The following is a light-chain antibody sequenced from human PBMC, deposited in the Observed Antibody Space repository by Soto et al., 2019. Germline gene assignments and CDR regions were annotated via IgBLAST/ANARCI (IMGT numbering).Light chain of an antibody. CDR1: QSVSSTY. J-gene: IGKJ2*01. CDR3: QQYGSPPLYT. Sequence: EIVLTQSPGTLSLSPGERATLSCRASQSVSSTYLAWYQQKPGQAPRLIIYGAYSRATDIPSRFSGSGSGTDFTITISRLEPEDVEVYYCQQYGSPPLYTFGQGTKLELQ. CDR2: GAY. V-gene: IGKV3-20*01.